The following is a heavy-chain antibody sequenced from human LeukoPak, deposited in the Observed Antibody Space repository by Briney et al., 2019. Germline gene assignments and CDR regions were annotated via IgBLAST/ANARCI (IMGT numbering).Heavy chain of an antibody. D-gene: IGHD3-22*01. J-gene: IGHJ4*02. CDR3: AKGFGWQYYDSSGYYAGYFDY. CDR1: GFTFSSYA. CDR2: ISGSGGST. V-gene: IGHV3-23*01. Sequence: GGSLRLSCAASGFTFSSYAMSWVRQAPGKGLEWVSAISGSGGSTYYADSVKGRFTISRDNSKNTLYLQMNSLRAEDTAVYYCAKGFGWQYYDSSGYYAGYFDYWGQGTLVTVSS.